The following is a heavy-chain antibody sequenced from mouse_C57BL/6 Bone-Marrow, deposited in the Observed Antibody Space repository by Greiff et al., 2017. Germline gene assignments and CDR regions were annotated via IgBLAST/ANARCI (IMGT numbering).Heavy chain of an antibody. J-gene: IGHJ4*01. CDR3: ASPITTVVATGDYAMDY. V-gene: IGHV2-2*01. D-gene: IGHD1-1*01. Sequence: QVQLQQSGPGLVQPSQSLSITCTVSGFSLTSYGVHWVRQSPGKGLEWLGVIWSGGSTDYNAAFISRLSISKDNSKSQVFFKMNSLQADDTAIYYCASPITTVVATGDYAMDYWGQGTSVTVSS. CDR2: IWSGGST. CDR1: GFSLTSYG.